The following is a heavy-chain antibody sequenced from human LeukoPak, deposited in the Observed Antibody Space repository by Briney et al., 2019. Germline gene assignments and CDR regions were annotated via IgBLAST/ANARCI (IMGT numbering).Heavy chain of an antibody. J-gene: IGHJ4*02. V-gene: IGHV3-30-3*01. Sequence: GRSLRLSCAASGFTFSSYAMHWVRQAPGKGLEWVAVISYDGSNKYYADSVKGRFTISRDNSKNTLYLQMNSLRAEDTAAYYCARDGPTFGGVIVMGIDYWGQGTLVTVSS. CDR2: ISYDGSNK. CDR1: GFTFSSYA. D-gene: IGHD3-16*02. CDR3: ARDGPTFGGVIVMGIDY.